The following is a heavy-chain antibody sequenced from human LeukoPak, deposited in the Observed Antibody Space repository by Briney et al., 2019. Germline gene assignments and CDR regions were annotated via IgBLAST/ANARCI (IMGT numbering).Heavy chain of an antibody. Sequence: SQTLSLTCTVSGGSISSGGYYWSWIRQPPGKGLEWIGYIYQSGSTYYNPSLKSRVTISVDRSKNQFSLKLSSVTAADTAVYYCARDYAPATTIVVVPAAIGLDAFDIWGQGTMVTVSS. CDR1: GGSISSGGYY. J-gene: IGHJ3*02. CDR2: IYQSGST. CDR3: ARDYAPATTIVVVPAAIGLDAFDI. V-gene: IGHV4-30-2*01. D-gene: IGHD2-2*02.